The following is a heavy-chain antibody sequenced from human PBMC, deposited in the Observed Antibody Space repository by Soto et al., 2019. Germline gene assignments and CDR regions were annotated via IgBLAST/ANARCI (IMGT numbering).Heavy chain of an antibody. CDR1: GFTFSSYG. J-gene: IGHJ4*02. CDR2: ISYDGSNK. V-gene: IGHV3-30*18. Sequence: GGSLRLSCAASGFTFSSYGMHWVRQAPGKGLEWVAVISYDGSNKYYADSVKGRFTISRDNSKNTLYLQMNSLRAEDTAVYYCAKDLSPIAAEFFDYWGQGTLVTVSS. CDR3: AKDLSPIAAEFFDY. D-gene: IGHD6-13*01.